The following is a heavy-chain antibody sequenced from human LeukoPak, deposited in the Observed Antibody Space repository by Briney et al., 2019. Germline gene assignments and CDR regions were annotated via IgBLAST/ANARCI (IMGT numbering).Heavy chain of an antibody. Sequence: SVKVSCKASGGTFSSYAISWVRQAPGQGLEWMGGIIPIFGTANYAQKFQGRVTITADESTSTAYMELSSLRSEDTVVYYCHNSGSYPRYYYYGMDVWGQGTTVTVSS. CDR3: HNSGSYPRYYYYGMDV. J-gene: IGHJ6*02. D-gene: IGHD1-26*01. V-gene: IGHV1-69*01. CDR1: GGTFSSYA. CDR2: IIPIFGTA.